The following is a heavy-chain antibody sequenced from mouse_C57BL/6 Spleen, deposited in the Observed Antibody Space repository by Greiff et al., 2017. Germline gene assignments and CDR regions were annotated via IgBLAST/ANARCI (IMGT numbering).Heavy chain of an antibody. CDR1: GYTFTSYW. CDR2: INPSNGGT. J-gene: IGHJ2*01. D-gene: IGHD1-1*01. Sequence: QVQLKQPGTELVKPGASVKLSCKASGYTFTSYWMHWVKQRPGQGLEWIGNINPSNGGTNYNEKFKSKATLTVDKSSSTAYMQLSRLTSEASAVYYCASEDRNYGSPDGWGQGTTLTVSS. CDR3: ASEDRNYGSPDG. V-gene: IGHV1-53*01.